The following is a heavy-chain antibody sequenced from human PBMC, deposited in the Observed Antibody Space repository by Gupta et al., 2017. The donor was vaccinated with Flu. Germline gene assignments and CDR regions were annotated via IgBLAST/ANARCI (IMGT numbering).Heavy chain of an antibody. CDR3: AKGSSGGIAAAGNDWFDP. J-gene: IGHJ5*02. V-gene: IGHV3-43D*04. CDR2: ISWDGGST. D-gene: IGHD6-13*01. Sequence: EVQLVESGGVVVQPGGSLRLSCAASGFTFDDYAMHWVRQPPGKGLEWVSLISWDGGSTYYADSVKGRFTISRDNSKNSLYLQMNSLRAEDTALYYCAKGSSGGIAAAGNDWFDPWGQGTLVTVSS. CDR1: GFTFDDYA.